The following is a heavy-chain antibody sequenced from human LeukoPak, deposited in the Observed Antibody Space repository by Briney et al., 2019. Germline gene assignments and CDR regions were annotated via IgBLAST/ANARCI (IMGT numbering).Heavy chain of an antibody. J-gene: IGHJ4*02. D-gene: IGHD3-16*02. CDR3: AKDSQFGGVIVIPRYFDY. CDR1: GFTFDDYA. Sequence: PGRSLRLSCAASGFTFDDYAMHWVRQAPGKGLEWVSGISWNSGSIGYADSVKGRFTISRDNAKNSLYLQMNSLRAEDTALYYCAKDSQFGGVIVIPRYFDYWGQGTLVTVSS. CDR2: ISWNSGSI. V-gene: IGHV3-9*01.